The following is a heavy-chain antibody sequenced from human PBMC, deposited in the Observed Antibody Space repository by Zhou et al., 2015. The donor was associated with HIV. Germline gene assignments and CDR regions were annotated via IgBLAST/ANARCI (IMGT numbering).Heavy chain of an antibody. CDR2: IIPIFGTA. CDR3: AREGWGSWYFDL. J-gene: IGHJ2*01. CDR1: GGTLGNYG. V-gene: IGHV1-69*06. Sequence: QVQLVQSGAEVKKPGSSVKVSCRASGGTLGNYGISWVRQAPGQGLEWMGGIIPIFGTASYAQRFQGRVTITADKSTSTAYMDLSSLRSEDTAVHYCAREGWGSWYFDLWGRGTLVSVSS. D-gene: IGHD7-27*01.